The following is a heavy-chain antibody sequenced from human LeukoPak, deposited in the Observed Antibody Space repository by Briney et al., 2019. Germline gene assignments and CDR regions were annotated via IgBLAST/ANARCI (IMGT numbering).Heavy chain of an antibody. J-gene: IGHJ4*02. CDR2: IWYDGSNK. CDR3: ATEGFGSGWSLANYFDH. CDR1: GFTFSSYG. Sequence: GGSLRLSCAASGFTFSSYGMHWVRQAPGKGLEWVAVIWYDGSNKYYADSVKGRFTISRDNSKNTLDLQMNSLSAEDTAVYFCATEGFGSGWSLANYFDHWGQGTLVTVSS. V-gene: IGHV3-33*01. D-gene: IGHD6-19*01.